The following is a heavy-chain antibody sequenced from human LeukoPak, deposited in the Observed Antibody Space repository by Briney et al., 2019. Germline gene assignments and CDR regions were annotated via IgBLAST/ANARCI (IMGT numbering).Heavy chain of an antibody. J-gene: IGHJ4*02. V-gene: IGHV4-34*01. CDR3: ARGVAAAGPEFGY. D-gene: IGHD6-13*01. Sequence: SETLSLTCAVYGGSFSGYYWSWIRQPPGKGLEWIGEINHSGSTNYNPSLKSRVTISVDTSKNQFSPKLSSVTAADTAVYYCARGVAAAGPEFGYWGQGTLVTASS. CDR2: INHSGST. CDR1: GGSFSGYY.